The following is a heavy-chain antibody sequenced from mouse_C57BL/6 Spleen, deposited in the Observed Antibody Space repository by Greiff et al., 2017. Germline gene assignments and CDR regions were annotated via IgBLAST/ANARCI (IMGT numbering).Heavy chain of an antibody. D-gene: IGHD2-5*01. J-gene: IGHJ2*01. Sequence: EVKVEESGGGLVQPGGSLKLSCAASGFTFSDYYMYWVRQTPEKRLEWVAYISNGGGSTYYPDTVKGRFTISRDNAKNTLYLQMSRLKSEDTAMYYCARRGSNYDFDYWGQGTTLTVSS. V-gene: IGHV5-12*01. CDR2: ISNGGGST. CDR1: GFTFSDYY. CDR3: ARRGSNYDFDY.